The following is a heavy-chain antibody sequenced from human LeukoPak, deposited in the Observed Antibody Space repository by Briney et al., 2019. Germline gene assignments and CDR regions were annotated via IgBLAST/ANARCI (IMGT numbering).Heavy chain of an antibody. CDR2: ISGSASST. V-gene: IGHV3-23*01. D-gene: IGHD3-22*01. CDR3: AKGYDSSGYYYSGAFDI. J-gene: IGHJ3*02. Sequence: GGSLRLSCAASGFTFSNYAMSWVRQAPGKGLEWVSAISGSASSTYHADSVKGRFTISRDNSKNTLYLQMNSLRADDTAVYYCAKGYDSSGYYYSGAFDIWGQGTMVTVSS. CDR1: GFTFSNYA.